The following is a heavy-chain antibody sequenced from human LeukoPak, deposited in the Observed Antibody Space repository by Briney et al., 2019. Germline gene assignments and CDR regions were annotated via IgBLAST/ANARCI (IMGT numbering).Heavy chain of an antibody. CDR3: ARGSYYDSSGYLIDY. CDR1: GGSISSGGYY. J-gene: IGHJ4*02. D-gene: IGHD3-22*01. Sequence: SQTLSLTCTVSGGSISSGGYYWSWIRQPPGKGLEWIGYIYHSGSTYYNPSLKSRVTISLDTSKNQFSLKLNSVTAADTALYYCARGSYYDSSGYLIDYWGQGTLVTVSS. V-gene: IGHV4-30-2*01. CDR2: IYHSGST.